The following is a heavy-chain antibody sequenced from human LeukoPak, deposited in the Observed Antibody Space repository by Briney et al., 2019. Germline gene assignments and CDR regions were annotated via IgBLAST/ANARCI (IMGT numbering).Heavy chain of an antibody. CDR3: ARATTTIWFGELSPFDY. D-gene: IGHD3-10*01. Sequence: GGSLRLSCGASGFTFSSYWMHWVRQAPGKGLVWVSLINSDGSSTSYADSVKGRFTISRDNAKNTLYLQMNSLRAEDTAVYYCARATTTIWFGELSPFDYWGQGTLVTVSS. J-gene: IGHJ4*02. CDR1: GFTFSSYW. V-gene: IGHV3-74*01. CDR2: INSDGSST.